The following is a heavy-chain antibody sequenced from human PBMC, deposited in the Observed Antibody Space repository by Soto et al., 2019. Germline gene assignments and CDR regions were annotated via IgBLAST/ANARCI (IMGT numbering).Heavy chain of an antibody. J-gene: IGHJ6*02. CDR3: TKASPDRHHMDV. CDR2: ITSTGGDT. CDR1: GFTFSNFV. Sequence: GGSLRLSCATSGFTFSNFVMRWVRQTPGKGLEWVSTITSTGGDTYYTDSVKGRFTISRDNSKNTLYLQMSSLRAEDTALYYCTKASPDRHHMDVWGQGTTVTVSS. V-gene: IGHV3-23*01.